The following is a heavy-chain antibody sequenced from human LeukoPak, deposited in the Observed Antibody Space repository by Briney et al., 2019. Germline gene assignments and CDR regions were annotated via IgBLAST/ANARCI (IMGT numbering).Heavy chain of an antibody. V-gene: IGHV3-43*02. CDR2: ISGDSIT. D-gene: IGHD6-25*01. CDR3: VKELTAATMPTFFDY. CDR1: GFSFDDYA. J-gene: IGHJ4*02. Sequence: PGGSLRLSCAASGFSFDDYAMHWVRQAPGKGLEWVSLISGDSITYYADSAKGRFTISRDSSKNSLYLQMNSLRREDTALYYCVKELTAATMPTFFDYWGQGTLVTVST.